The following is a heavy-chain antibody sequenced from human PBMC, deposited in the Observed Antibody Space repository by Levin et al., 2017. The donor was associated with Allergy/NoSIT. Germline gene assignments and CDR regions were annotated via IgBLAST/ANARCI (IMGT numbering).Heavy chain of an antibody. CDR2: LYYTGDT. CDR3: ARFPRPGWFDP. V-gene: IGHV4-39*01. CDR1: GGSITTNSAY. Sequence: SETLSLTCTVSGGSITTNSAYWAWIRQPPGKGLEWLGTLYYTGDTYSNSSLQSRLIMSVDTSKNQFSLSLSSVTASATSIFYCARFPRPGWFDPWGQGTLVTVSS. J-gene: IGHJ5*02. D-gene: IGHD7-27*01.